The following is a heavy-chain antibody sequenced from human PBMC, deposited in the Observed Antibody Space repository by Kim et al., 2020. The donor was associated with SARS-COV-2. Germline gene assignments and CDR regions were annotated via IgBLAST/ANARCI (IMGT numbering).Heavy chain of an antibody. CDR2: ISADNGNT. CDR1: GYTFTSYG. Sequence: ASVKVSCKASGYTFTSYGMSWVRQAPGQRLEWMGWISADNGNTKYAQKLQGRVTMTTDTSTSTAYMELRSLRSDDTAVYYCASGPAGIVATSYFYYYCMDAWGQGTPVTVSS. V-gene: IGHV1-18*04. CDR3: ASGPAGIVATSYFYYYCMDA. D-gene: IGHD5-12*01. J-gene: IGHJ6*02.